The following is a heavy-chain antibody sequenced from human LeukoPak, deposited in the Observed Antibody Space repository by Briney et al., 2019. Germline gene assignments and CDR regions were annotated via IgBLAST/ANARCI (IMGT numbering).Heavy chain of an antibody. CDR1: GFTFSSYA. Sequence: GGSLRLSCAASGFTFSSYAMHWVRQAPGKGLEWVAVISYDGSNKYYADSVKGRFTISRDNSKNTLYLQMNSLRAEDTAVYYCGRGVTTYDFWGQGTLVTVSS. D-gene: IGHD1-1*01. CDR2: ISYDGSNK. V-gene: IGHV3-30-3*01. J-gene: IGHJ4*02. CDR3: GRGVTTYDF.